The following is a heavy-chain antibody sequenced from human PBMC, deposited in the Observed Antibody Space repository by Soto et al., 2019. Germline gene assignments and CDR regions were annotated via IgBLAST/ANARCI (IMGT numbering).Heavy chain of an antibody. CDR3: ARGLTVSWFDP. D-gene: IGHD4-17*01. CDR1: GLSLSNAGMG. Sequence: SGPTLVNPTETLTLTCTVSGLSLSNAGMGVSWIRQPPGKALEWLAHIFSNDEKSYSTSLKNRLTISKDTSKSQVVLTMTNMDPVETATYYCARGLTVSWFDPWGQGTLVTVSS. J-gene: IGHJ5*02. V-gene: IGHV2-26*01. CDR2: IFSNDEK.